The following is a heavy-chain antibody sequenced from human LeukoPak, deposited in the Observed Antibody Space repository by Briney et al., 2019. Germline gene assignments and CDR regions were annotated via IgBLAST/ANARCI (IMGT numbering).Heavy chain of an antibody. CDR2: IYTSGST. CDR3: ARDARLRNAGRYYYYMDV. V-gene: IGHV4-4*07. Sequence: PSETLSLTCTVSGGSISSYYSSWIRQPAGKGLEWIGRIYTSGSTNYNPSLKSRVTMSVDTSKNQFSLKLSSVTAADTAVYYCARDARLRNAGRYYYYMDVWGKGTTVTVSS. CDR1: GGSISSYY. J-gene: IGHJ6*03. D-gene: IGHD4-17*01.